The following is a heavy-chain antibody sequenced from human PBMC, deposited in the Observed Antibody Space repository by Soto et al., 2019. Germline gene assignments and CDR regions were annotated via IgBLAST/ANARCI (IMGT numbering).Heavy chain of an antibody. J-gene: IGHJ6*02. CDR2: ISAYNGNT. D-gene: IGHD2-2*01. CDR3: ARDLPAAMAHYYDGMDV. CDR1: GYTFTSYG. Sequence: QVQLVQSGAEVKKPGASVKVSCKASGYTFTSYGISWVRQAPGQGLEWMGWISAYNGNTNYAQKLQGRVTMTTDTSTSTAYMGLRGLRSDDTAVYYCARDLPAAMAHYYDGMDVWGQGTTVTVSS. V-gene: IGHV1-18*01.